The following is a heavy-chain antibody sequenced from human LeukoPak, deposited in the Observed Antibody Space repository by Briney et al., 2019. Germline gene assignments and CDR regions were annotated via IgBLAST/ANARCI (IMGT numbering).Heavy chain of an antibody. V-gene: IGHV3-23*01. CDR2: ISGSGGST. CDR1: GFTFSSYG. Sequence: GGTLRLSCAASGFTFSSYGMSWVRQAPGKGLEWVSAISGSGGSTYYADSVKGRFTISRDNSKNTLYLQMNSLRAEDTAVYYCAREYSGSYYYFDYWGQGTLVTVSS. D-gene: IGHD1-26*01. J-gene: IGHJ4*02. CDR3: AREYSGSYYYFDY.